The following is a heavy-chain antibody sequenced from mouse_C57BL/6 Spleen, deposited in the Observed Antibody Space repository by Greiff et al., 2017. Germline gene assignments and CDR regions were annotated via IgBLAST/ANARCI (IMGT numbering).Heavy chain of an antibody. V-gene: IGHV1-72*01. CDR1: GYTFTSYW. D-gene: IGHD5-1*01. J-gene: IGHJ4*01. Sequence: QVQLKQPGAELVKPGASVKMSCKASGYTFTSYWMHWVKQRPGRGLEWLGRIYPNSGGNKYNEKFKSKATLTVDKPASTAYMQLSSLTSEAYAVLYCAGANASEYAMDYWGQGTSVTVSS. CDR2: IYPNSGGN. CDR3: AGANASEYAMDY.